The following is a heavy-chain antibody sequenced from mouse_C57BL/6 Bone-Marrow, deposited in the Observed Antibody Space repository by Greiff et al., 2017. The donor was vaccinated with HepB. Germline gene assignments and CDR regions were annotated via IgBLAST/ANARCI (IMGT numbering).Heavy chain of an antibody. CDR2: ISNLAYSI. V-gene: IGHV5-15*04. Sequence: EVKVEESGGGLVQPGGSLKLSCAASGFTFSDYGMAWVRQAPRKGPEWVAFISNLAYSIYYADTVTGRFTISRENAKNTLYLEMSSLRSEDTAMYYCARHDYGSSYVGVWFAYWGQGTLVTVSA. CDR3: ARHDYGSSYVGVWFAY. D-gene: IGHD1-1*01. J-gene: IGHJ3*01. CDR1: GFTFSDYG.